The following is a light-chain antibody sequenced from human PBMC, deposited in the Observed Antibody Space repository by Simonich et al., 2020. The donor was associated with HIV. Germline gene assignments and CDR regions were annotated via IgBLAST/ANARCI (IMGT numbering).Light chain of an antibody. CDR1: QGISST. CDR3: QQRSNWPLT. CDR2: DAS. J-gene: IGKJ4*01. V-gene: IGKV1D-13*01. Sequence: AIQMTQSPSSLSASVGDRVTITCRASQGISSTLAWYQQKPGKAPKLLIYDASGLQSGGPSRFSGSGSGTDFTLTISSLEPEDFAVYYCQQRSNWPLTFGGGTKVEIK.